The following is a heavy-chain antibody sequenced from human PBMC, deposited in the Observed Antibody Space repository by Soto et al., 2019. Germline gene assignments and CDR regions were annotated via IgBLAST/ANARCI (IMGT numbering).Heavy chain of an antibody. CDR1: GFTFSSYW. D-gene: IGHD2-21*01. V-gene: IGHV3-74*01. CDR3: ARGDGDRYYGKAYLCRN. CDR2: IKSDGSGT. J-gene: IGHJ4*02. Sequence: EVQLVESGGGLVQPGESLTLSCAASGFTFSSYWMHWVRQAPGKGLVWVSRIKSDGSGTYYADSVMGRITISRDYAKSTLDVQMNRLRVEDTAVYFCARGDGDRYYGKAYLCRNWGQRTRVTVAS.